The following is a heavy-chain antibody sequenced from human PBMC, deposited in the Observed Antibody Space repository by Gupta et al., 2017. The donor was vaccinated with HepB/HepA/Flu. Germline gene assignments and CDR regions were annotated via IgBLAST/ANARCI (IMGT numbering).Heavy chain of an antibody. J-gene: IGHJ2*01. CDR2: LTNKANGYAN. V-gene: IGHV3-72*01. CDR3: ARVQLGSTGRFFNF. Sequence: WVRKAPGKGREWVGLLTNKANGYANPYAASVKGRFIVATKDSKNSKYLEMNSLTIEDTAGYDGARVQLGSTGRFFNFWGRGTLVTVSS. D-gene: IGHD2-8*02.